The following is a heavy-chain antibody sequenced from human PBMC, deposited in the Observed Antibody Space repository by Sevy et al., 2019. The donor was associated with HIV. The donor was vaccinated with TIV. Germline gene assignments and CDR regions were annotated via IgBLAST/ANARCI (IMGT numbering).Heavy chain of an antibody. CDR3: ARRGGLVDGGMDV. D-gene: IGHD2-8*02. J-gene: IGHJ6*02. V-gene: IGHV4-61*01. CDR1: GGSVSSGSYY. CDR2: IYYSGST. Sequence: SETLSLTCTVSGGSVSSGSYYWSWIRQPPGKGLECIGYIYYSGSTNSTPSLKSRVTISVDPSKNQFSLKLSSVTAADTAVYYCARRGGLVDGGMDVWGQGTTVTVSS.